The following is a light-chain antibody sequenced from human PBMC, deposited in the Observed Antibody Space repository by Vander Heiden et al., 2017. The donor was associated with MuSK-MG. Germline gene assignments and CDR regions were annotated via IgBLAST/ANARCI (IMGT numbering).Light chain of an antibody. CDR3: CQQLETPQT. Sequence: DIVMADSTLSLPVTRGESAPSACRSSQCSLHSNGYNYLNWYLQKPGQSPQLLLYMGSNRAAAVLDRFSGSGSSTDFTLIIIRGVAPDVVVYHCCQQLETPQTFGQGTKLEIK. CDR2: MGS. V-gene: IGKV2-28*01. CDR1: QCSLHSNGYNY. J-gene: IGKJ2*01.